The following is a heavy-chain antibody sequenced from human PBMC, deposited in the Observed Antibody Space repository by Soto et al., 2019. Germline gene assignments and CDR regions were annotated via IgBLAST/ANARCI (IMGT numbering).Heavy chain of an antibody. V-gene: IGHV2-5*02. CDR3: AHRDGFGEFAP. J-gene: IGHJ5*02. D-gene: IGHD3-10*01. CDR2: IYWDDVK. CDR1: GFSLTTSGVG. Sequence: QITLKESGPTLVKPTQTLTLTCTFSGFSLTTSGVGVGWIRQPPGKALEWLALIYWDDVKRCSPSLKSRLTTTKDTSRNPLVLTMTNMDPVDTATYFSAHRDGFGEFAPWGQGTLVTVHS.